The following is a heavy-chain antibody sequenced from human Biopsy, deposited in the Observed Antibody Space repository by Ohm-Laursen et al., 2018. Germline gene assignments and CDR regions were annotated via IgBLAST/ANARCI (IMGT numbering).Heavy chain of an antibody. CDR2: VYYTGST. V-gene: IGHV4-59*01. CDR1: GDSISSYY. Sequence: GTLSLTCTVSGDSISSYYWSWIRQPPGKGLQWIGYVYYTGSTDYNPSLQSRVTISVDTSKNHFSLRLRSVTPADTAIYYCARDRGYYSDRTVPGYFDLWDRGTLVTVSS. D-gene: IGHD3-22*01. CDR3: ARDRGYYSDRTVPGYFDL. J-gene: IGHJ2*01.